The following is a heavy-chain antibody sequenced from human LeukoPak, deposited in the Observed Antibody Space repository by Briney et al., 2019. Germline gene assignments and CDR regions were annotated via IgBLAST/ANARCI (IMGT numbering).Heavy chain of an antibody. D-gene: IGHD5-24*01. V-gene: IGHV3-30-3*01. CDR1: KFTFSSYA. J-gene: IGHJ4*02. CDR3: ARDWDYKMATIPGY. CDR2: ISYDGSNK. Sequence: GSLRLSCAASKFTFSSYAMHWVRQAPGKGLEWVAVISYDGSNKYYADSVKGRFTISRDNSKNTLYLQMNSLRAEDTAVYFCARDWDYKMATIPGYWGQGTLVTVSS.